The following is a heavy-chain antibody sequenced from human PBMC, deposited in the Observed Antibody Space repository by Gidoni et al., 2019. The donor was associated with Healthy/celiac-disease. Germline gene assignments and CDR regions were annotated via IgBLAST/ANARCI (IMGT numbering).Heavy chain of an antibody. J-gene: IGHJ4*02. CDR2: IRSKAYGGTT. V-gene: IGHV3-49*05. D-gene: IGHD6-6*01. CDR3: TRDLSWYSSSSNVADYFDY. CDR1: GFTFGDYA. Sequence: EVQLVESGGGLVKPGRSLSLSWTASGFTFGDYALSWFRQAPGKGLEWVGFIRSKAYGGTTEYAASVKGRFTISRDDSKSIAYLQMNSLKTEDTAVYYCTRDLSWYSSSSNVADYFDYWGQGTLVTVSS.